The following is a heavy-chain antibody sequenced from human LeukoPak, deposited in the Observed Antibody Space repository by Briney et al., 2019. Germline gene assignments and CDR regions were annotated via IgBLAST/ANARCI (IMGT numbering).Heavy chain of an antibody. Sequence: PSETLSLTCAVYGGSFSGYYWSWIRQPPGKGLEWIGEINHSGSTNYNPSLKSRVIISVDTSKNQFSLKLSSVTAADTAVYYCARGHIGYCTNGVCYKLSGGWFDPWGQGTLVTVSS. V-gene: IGHV4-34*01. J-gene: IGHJ5*02. CDR1: GGSFSGYY. D-gene: IGHD2-8*01. CDR2: INHSGST. CDR3: ARGHIGYCTNGVCYKLSGGWFDP.